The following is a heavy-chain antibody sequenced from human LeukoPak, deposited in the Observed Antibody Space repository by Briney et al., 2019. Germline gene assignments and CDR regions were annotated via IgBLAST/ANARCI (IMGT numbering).Heavy chain of an antibody. V-gene: IGHV4-59*08. Sequence: SETLSLTCTVSGGSISSYYWSWIRQPPWKGLEWIGYIYYSGSTNYNPSLKCRVTISVDTSKNQFSLKLSSVTAADTAVYYCARLSSSGWSPFDYWGQGTLVTVSS. CDR1: GGSISSYY. CDR2: IYYSGST. CDR3: ARLSSSGWSPFDY. J-gene: IGHJ4*02. D-gene: IGHD6-19*01.